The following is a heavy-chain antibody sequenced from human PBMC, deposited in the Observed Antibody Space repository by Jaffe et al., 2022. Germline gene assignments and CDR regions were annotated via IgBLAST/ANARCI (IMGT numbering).Heavy chain of an antibody. V-gene: IGHV3-23*01. Sequence: EVQLLESGGGLVQPGGSLRLSCAASGFTFSGYAMSWVRQVPGKGLEWVSAINGGGDYTYYADSVKGRFTISRDNSMNTLFLQMNSLRAEDTAVFYCAKVHRTSWAPYWYFDLWGRGTLVTVSS. CDR3: AKVHRTSWAPYWYFDL. CDR2: INGGGDYT. CDR1: GFTFSGYA. J-gene: IGHJ2*01. D-gene: IGHD6-13*01.